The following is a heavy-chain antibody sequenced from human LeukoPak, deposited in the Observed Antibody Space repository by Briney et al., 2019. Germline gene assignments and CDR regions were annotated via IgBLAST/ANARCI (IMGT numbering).Heavy chain of an antibody. CDR1: GYTLTELS. V-gene: IGHV1-24*01. D-gene: IGHD3-3*01. J-gene: IGHJ4*02. CDR3: ATDRWTEEFWIGDSFDY. Sequence: ASVKVSCKVSGYTLTELSMHWVRQAPGKGPEWMGGFDPEDGETIYAQKFQGRVTMTEDTSTDTAYMELSSLRSEDTAVYYCATDRWTEEFWIGDSFDYWGQGTLVTVSS. CDR2: FDPEDGET.